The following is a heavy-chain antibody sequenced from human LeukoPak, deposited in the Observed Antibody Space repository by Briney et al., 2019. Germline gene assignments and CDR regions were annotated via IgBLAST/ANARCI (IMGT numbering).Heavy chain of an antibody. CDR2: INHSGST. J-gene: IGHJ4*02. Sequence: SETLSLTCAVYGGSFSGYYWSWIRQPPGKGLEWIGEINHSGSTNYNPSLKSRVTISVDTSKNQFSLKLSPVTAADTAVYYCARGRVYVWGSYRTAFDYWGQGTLVTVSS. D-gene: IGHD3-16*02. V-gene: IGHV4-34*01. CDR1: GGSFSGYY. CDR3: ARGRVYVWGSYRTAFDY.